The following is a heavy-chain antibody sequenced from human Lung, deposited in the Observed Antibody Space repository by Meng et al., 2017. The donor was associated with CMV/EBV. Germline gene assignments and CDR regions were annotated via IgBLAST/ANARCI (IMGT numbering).Heavy chain of an antibody. V-gene: IGHV3-7*01. Sequence: LXCAASGFTFRGYWMSWVRQAPGKGLKWVANIKQDGSEKYYVDSVKGRFTISRDNADNSLYLHMNNLRPEDTAVYYCARPLDGYSKSYFYYGMNVWXQGTXVNGAS. J-gene: IGHJ6*02. CDR1: GFTFRGYW. D-gene: IGHD5-24*01. CDR2: IKQDGSEK. CDR3: ARPLDGYSKSYFYYGMNV.